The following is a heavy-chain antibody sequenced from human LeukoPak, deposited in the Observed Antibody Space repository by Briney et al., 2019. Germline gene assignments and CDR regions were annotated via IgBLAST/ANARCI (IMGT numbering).Heavy chain of an antibody. CDR3: ARGGYDILTGYQNWFDP. CDR2: IYTSGST. D-gene: IGHD3-9*01. Sequence: PSETLSLTCTVSGGSISSYYWSWIRQPAGKGLEWIGRIYTSGSTNYNPSLKSRVTMSVDTSKNQFSLKLSSVTAADTAVYYCARGGYDILTGYQNWFDPWGQGTLVTVSS. J-gene: IGHJ5*02. CDR1: GGSISSYY. V-gene: IGHV4-4*07.